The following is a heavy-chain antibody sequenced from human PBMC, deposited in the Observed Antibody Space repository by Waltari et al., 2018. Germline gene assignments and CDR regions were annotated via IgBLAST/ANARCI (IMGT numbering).Heavy chain of an antibody. CDR1: GGSFSGYY. CDR3: ARARSGWYPLAACDI. CDR2: INHSGST. V-gene: IGHV4-34*01. Sequence: QVQLQQWGAGLLKPSETLSLTCAVYGGSFSGYYWRWIRQPPGKGLEWIGEINHSGSTNYDPSLKSRVTISVDTSKNQYSLKLSSVTGADTAVYYCARARSGWYPLAACDIWGQGTRVTVSS. J-gene: IGHJ3*02. D-gene: IGHD6-19*01.